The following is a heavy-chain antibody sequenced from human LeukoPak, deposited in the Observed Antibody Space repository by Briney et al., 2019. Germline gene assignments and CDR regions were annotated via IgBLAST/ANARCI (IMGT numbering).Heavy chain of an antibody. D-gene: IGHD3-22*01. Sequence: ASVNVSCKASGYTFTGYYMHWVRQAAGQELEWMGWINPNSGGTNYAQTFQGRVTMSRDKSISTAYMELSRLRSDDTAVYYCARDRDYYDSSGYYSQWGQGTLVTVSS. CDR3: ARDRDYYDSSGYYSQ. J-gene: IGHJ4*02. CDR1: GYTFTGYY. CDR2: INPNSGGT. V-gene: IGHV1-2*02.